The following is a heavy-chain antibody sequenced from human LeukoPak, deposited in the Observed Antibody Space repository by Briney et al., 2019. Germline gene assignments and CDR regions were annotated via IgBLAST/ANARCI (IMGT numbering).Heavy chain of an antibody. J-gene: IGHJ4*02. Sequence: SGGSLRLSCAASGFTFSSYWMSRVRRAPGKGLEWVANIKQDGSEKYYVDSVKGRFTISRDNAKNSLYLQINSLSAEDTAMYYCARGSGGDCYGQGTLVTVSS. V-gene: IGHV3-7*01. D-gene: IGHD2-15*01. CDR1: GFTFSSYW. CDR2: IKQDGSEK. CDR3: ARGSGGDC.